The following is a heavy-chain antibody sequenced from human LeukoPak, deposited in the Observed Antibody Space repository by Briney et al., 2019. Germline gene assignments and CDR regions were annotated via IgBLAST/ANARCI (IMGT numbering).Heavy chain of an antibody. J-gene: IGHJ4*02. Sequence: ASVKASCKASGYTFTDYYIHWVRQAPGQGLEWMGRINPNSGGTNYAQKFQGRVTMTRDTSISTAYMELSRLRSDDTAFYYCARVYLRRGSGWYYFDYWGQGTLVTVSS. CDR3: ARVYLRRGSGWYYFDY. V-gene: IGHV1-2*06. CDR2: INPNSGGT. D-gene: IGHD6-19*01. CDR1: GYTFTDYY.